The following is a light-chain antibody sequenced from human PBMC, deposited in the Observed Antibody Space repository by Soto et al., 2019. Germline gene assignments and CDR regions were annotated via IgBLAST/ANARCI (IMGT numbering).Light chain of an antibody. V-gene: IGLV2-11*01. CDR1: SSDVGGYNY. J-gene: IGLJ2*01. Sequence: QSALTQPRSVSGSPGQSVTISCTGTSSDVGGYNYVSWYQHYPGKAPKIIIYDVTKRPSGVPDRFSGSKSGNTASLTISGHQDEDEAYYYCCSYASIYIYLFGGGTKLTVL. CDR3: CSYASIYIYL. CDR2: DVT.